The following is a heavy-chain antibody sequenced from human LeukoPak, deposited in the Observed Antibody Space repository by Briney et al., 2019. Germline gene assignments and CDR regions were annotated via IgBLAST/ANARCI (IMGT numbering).Heavy chain of an antibody. D-gene: IGHD4-17*01. J-gene: IGHJ4*02. Sequence: SSETLSLTCTVSGGSISSYYWSWVRQPPGKGLEWIGYIYYSGSTNYNPSLKSRVTISVDRSKNQFSLKLSSVTAADTAVYYCARAHDYGDYGIGYWGQGTLVTVSS. V-gene: IGHV4-59*12. CDR1: GGSISSYY. CDR2: IYYSGST. CDR3: ARAHDYGDYGIGY.